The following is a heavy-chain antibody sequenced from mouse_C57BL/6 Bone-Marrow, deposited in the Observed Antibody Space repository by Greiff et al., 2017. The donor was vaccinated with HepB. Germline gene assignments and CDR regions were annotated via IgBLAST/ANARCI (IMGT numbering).Heavy chain of an antibody. CDR2: INPGSGGT. Sequence: QVHVKQSGAELVRPGTSVKVSCKASGYAFTNYLIEWVKQRPGQGLEWIGVINPGSGGTNYNEKFKGKATLTADKSSSTAYMQLSSLTSEDSAVYFCARAPLYYGNFDYWGQGTTLTVSS. CDR3: ARAPLYYGNFDY. CDR1: GYAFTNYL. J-gene: IGHJ2*01. V-gene: IGHV1-54*01. D-gene: IGHD2-1*01.